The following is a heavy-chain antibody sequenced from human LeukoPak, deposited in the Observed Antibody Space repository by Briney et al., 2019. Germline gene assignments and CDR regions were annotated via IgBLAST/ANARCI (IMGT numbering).Heavy chain of an antibody. Sequence: GGSLRLSCAASGFTFSNYGMSWIRQAPGKGLEWVSSISGSGDSTYYADSVKGRFTISRDNSKNTLYLQMNSLRAEDTAVYYCAKDRGIISDYWGQGTLVTVSS. J-gene: IGHJ4*02. CDR2: ISGSGDST. V-gene: IGHV3-23*01. D-gene: IGHD3-10*01. CDR1: GFTFSNYG. CDR3: AKDRGIISDY.